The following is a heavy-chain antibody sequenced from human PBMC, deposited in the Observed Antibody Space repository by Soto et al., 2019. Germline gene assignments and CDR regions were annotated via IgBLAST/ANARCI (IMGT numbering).Heavy chain of an antibody. CDR3: ARHGSY. Sequence: AXETLSLTCSVSGVSISNTSYYWGWIRQPPGKGLEWVGTIYFSGSTFYNPSLKSRVTISIDTSKNQFSLRLSSVTAADTAVYYCARHGSYWGQGTLVTVSS. CDR2: IYFSGST. V-gene: IGHV4-39*01. J-gene: IGHJ4*02. CDR1: GVSISNTSYY.